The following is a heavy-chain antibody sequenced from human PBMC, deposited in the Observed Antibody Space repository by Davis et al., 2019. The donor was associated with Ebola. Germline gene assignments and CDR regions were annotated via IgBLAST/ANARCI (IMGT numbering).Heavy chain of an antibody. D-gene: IGHD5-12*01. CDR1: GDSVSGNNGA. V-gene: IGHV6-1*01. CDR3: ARGWLRSKFDS. CDR2: TYYYRSKWYI. J-gene: IGHJ4*02. Sequence: HSQTLSLTCAISGDSVSGNNGAWNWIRQSPSRGLEWLGRTYYYRSKWYIDYAESVRGRIIINPDTSKNQLSLQMNSVTPEDTAVYYCARGWLRSKFDSWGRGTLVTVSS.